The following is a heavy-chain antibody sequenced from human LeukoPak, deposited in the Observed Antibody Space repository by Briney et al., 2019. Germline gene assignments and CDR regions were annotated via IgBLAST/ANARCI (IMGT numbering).Heavy chain of an antibody. CDR3: ARSFDI. CDR1: GFTFSSYD. J-gene: IGHJ3*02. Sequence: GGSLRLSCAASGFTFSSYDMNSVRQAPGKGLEWVSFISSSGTTIDYADSVKGRFTISRDNTKNSLYLQMNSLRVEDTAIYHCARSFDIWGQGTMVTVSP. CDR2: ISSSGTTI. V-gene: IGHV3-48*03.